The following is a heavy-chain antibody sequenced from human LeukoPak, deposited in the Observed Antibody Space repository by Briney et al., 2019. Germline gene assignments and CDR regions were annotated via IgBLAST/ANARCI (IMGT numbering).Heavy chain of an antibody. J-gene: IGHJ4*02. D-gene: IGHD3-10*01. Sequence: ASVKVSCKASGYTFTGYYMHWVRQAPGHGLEWMGWFNPNSGDTNYAQKFQGRVTMTRDTSISTAYMELSRLRSDDTAIYYCARGSGSYGYWGQGTLVTVSS. CDR1: GYTFTGYY. V-gene: IGHV1-2*02. CDR3: ARGSGSYGY. CDR2: FNPNSGDT.